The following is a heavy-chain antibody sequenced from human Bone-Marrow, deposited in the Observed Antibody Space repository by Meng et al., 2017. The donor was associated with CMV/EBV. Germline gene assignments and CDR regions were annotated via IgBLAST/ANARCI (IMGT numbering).Heavy chain of an antibody. CDR1: GFTFRSYA. CDR2: ISYDGSKK. J-gene: IGHJ4*02. D-gene: IGHD4-23*01. CDR3: ARDFTVVTPGDY. Sequence: GESLKISCAASGFTFRSYAMHWVRQAPGKGLEWVAVISYDGSKKYYADSVRGRFTISRDNSKNTPNLQINSLRPEDSAVYYCARDFTVVTPGDYWGQGTLVTASS. V-gene: IGHV3-30*04.